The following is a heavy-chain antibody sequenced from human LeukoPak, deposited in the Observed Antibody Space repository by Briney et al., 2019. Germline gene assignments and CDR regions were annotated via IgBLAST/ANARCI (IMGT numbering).Heavy chain of an antibody. Sequence: GGSPRLSCAASGFTFSSYAMPWVRQAPGKGLEYVSAISSNGGSTYYANSVKGRFTISRDNSKNTLYLQMGSLRAEDMAVYYCARVLASRGLRAYDYWGQGTLVTVSS. CDR1: GFTFSSYA. V-gene: IGHV3-64*01. CDR2: ISSNGGST. D-gene: IGHD2-21*01. CDR3: ARVLASRGLRAYDY. J-gene: IGHJ4*02.